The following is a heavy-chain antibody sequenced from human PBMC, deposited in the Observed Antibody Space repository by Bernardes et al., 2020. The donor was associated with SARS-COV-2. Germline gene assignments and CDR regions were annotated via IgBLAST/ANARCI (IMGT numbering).Heavy chain of an antibody. Sequence: GGSLRLSCAASGFIFDDYGMSWVRQAPGKGLEWVYGINWNGGSTGYADSVKGRFTISRDNAKNSLYLQMNSLRAEDTALYYCARDKGVIVATTFDYWGQGTLVTVSS. CDR1: GFIFDDYG. V-gene: IGHV3-20*04. J-gene: IGHJ4*02. CDR2: INWNGGST. CDR3: ARDKGVIVATTFDY. D-gene: IGHD5-12*01.